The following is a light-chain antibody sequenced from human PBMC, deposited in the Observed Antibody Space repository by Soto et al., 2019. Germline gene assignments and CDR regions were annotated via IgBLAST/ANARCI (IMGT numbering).Light chain of an antibody. CDR3: QHYSSYSEA. CDR2: KAS. J-gene: IGKJ1*01. V-gene: IGKV1-5*03. Sequence: DIQMTQSPSTLSGSVGDRVTITCRASQTISSWLALYQQKPGKAPKLLIYKASTIKSGVPSRFSGSGSGTEFTLTISSLQPDDFATYYCQHYSSYSEAFGEGTKVELK. CDR1: QTISSW.